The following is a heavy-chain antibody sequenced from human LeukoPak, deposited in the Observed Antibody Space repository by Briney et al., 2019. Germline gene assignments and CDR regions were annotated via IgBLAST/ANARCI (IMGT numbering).Heavy chain of an antibody. D-gene: IGHD2-15*01. J-gene: IGHJ4*02. Sequence: PSETLSLTCVVSGGSVSGYYWGWIRQAPGRGLEWIGYVYYSGSTNYNPSFKSRITISVDTSRNQFSLQLSSVTAADTAVYYCARIHRYCSGGACYVLDNWGQGTLVAVSS. CDR3: ARIHRYCSGGACYVLDN. V-gene: IGHV4-59*02. CDR2: VYYSGST. CDR1: GGSVSGYY.